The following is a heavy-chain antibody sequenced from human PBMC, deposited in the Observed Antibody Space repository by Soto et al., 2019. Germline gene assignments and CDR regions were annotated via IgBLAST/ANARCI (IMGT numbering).Heavy chain of an antibody. V-gene: IGHV3-15*01. Sequence: EVQLVESGGGLVKPGGSLRLSCAASGFTFSNAWMSWVRQAPGKGLEWVGRIKSKTDGGTTDYAAPVKGRFTISRDDSENTLYLQMNSLKTEDTAVYYCTRTAGWGDAFDIWGQGTMVTVSS. CDR3: TRTAGWGDAFDI. CDR1: GFTFSNAW. J-gene: IGHJ3*02. D-gene: IGHD6-19*01. CDR2: IKSKTDGGTT.